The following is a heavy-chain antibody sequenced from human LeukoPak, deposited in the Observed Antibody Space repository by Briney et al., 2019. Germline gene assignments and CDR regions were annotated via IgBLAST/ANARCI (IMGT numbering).Heavy chain of an antibody. V-gene: IGHV3-23*01. CDR3: AKEYSGYDFDY. J-gene: IGHJ4*02. CDR1: GFTLRSYD. Sequence: PGGSLRLSCAASGFTLRSYDMSWVRQAPGKGLEWVAATSGSGGNTYYEDSVKGRFTISRDNSKNTLYLQMNSLRAEDTAVYYCAKEYSGYDFDYWGQGTLVTVSS. CDR2: TSGSGGNT. D-gene: IGHD5-12*01.